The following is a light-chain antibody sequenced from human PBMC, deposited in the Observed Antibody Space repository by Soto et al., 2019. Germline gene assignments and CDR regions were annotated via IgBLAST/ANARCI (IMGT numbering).Light chain of an antibody. Sequence: VIWMTQSPSLLSASTGDRVTINCRMSQGINTYLAWYQQKPGKAPELLIYAASTLQSGVPSRFSGSGSGTDFTLTISCLQSEDVATYYCQQYYNFPRTFGQGTKVEIK. CDR2: AAS. CDR1: QGINTY. J-gene: IGKJ1*01. CDR3: QQYYNFPRT. V-gene: IGKV1D-8*01.